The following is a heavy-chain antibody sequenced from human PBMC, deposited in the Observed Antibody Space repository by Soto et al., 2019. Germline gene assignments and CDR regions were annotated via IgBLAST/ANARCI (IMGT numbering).Heavy chain of an antibody. CDR1: GGYISSGGYF. V-gene: IGHV4-31*03. Sequence: QVQLQESGPGLVRPSQTLSLTCTVSGGYISSGGYFWTWIRQHPGKGLEWIGYINFLGSAYYNPSLESRVTISVDTSETQFSLKVTSVTAADTAIYYCARAPSTSRGGFEDYWGQGTLVTVSS. D-gene: IGHD1-26*01. J-gene: IGHJ4*02. CDR3: ARAPSTSRGGFEDY. CDR2: INFLGSA.